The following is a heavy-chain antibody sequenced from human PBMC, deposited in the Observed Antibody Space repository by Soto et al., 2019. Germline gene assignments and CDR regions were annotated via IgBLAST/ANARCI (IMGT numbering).Heavy chain of an antibody. CDR2: ISNTGAHI. Sequence: EVQLLESGGGLIQPGGSLRLSCAASGFTFSSYAMTWVRQAPGQGLEWVSSISNTGAHIYYADSVRGRFTISRDNAKNSLYLQMNSLTAEDTAVYYCVRERQFVRDFYYGMDVWGRGTTVTVSS. D-gene: IGHD6-6*01. J-gene: IGHJ6*02. CDR3: VRERQFVRDFYYGMDV. CDR1: GFTFSSYA. V-gene: IGHV3-21*01.